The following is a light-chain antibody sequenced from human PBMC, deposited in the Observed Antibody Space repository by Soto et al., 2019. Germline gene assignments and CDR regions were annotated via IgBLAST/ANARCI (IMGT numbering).Light chain of an antibody. CDR1: QSISSW. CDR3: QQYNSYLWT. Sequence: DIQMTQSPSTLSASVGDRVTITCRASQSISSWLAWYQQKPGKAPKLLIYDASSLESGVPSRFSGSGSGTEFTLNIRSLQPDDFATYSCQQYNSYLWTFGQGTKVEIK. CDR2: DAS. J-gene: IGKJ1*01. V-gene: IGKV1-5*01.